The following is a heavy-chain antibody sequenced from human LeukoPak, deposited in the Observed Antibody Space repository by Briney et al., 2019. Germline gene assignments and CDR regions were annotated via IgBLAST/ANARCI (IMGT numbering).Heavy chain of an antibody. CDR1: GYSFPTYW. V-gene: IGHV5-51*01. CDR2: IYPDESNI. Sequence: GESLKISCKGSGYSFPTYWIAWVRQMPGKGLGWMGIIYPDESNIRYSPSFQGRVTISADQSISTAYLQWSSLKASDTAMYYCARPPSRGYSSSFEYWGQGTLVTVSS. J-gene: IGHJ4*02. CDR3: ARPPSRGYSSSFEY. D-gene: IGHD2-2*03.